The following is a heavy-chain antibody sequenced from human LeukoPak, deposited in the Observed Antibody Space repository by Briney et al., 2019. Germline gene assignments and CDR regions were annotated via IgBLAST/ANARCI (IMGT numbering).Heavy chain of an antibody. Sequence: TGGSLRLSCAASGFTFSSYAMSWVRQAPGKGLEWVSAISGSGGSTYYADSVKGRFTISRDNSKNTLYLQMNSLRAEDTAVYYCAKDPNRRDYGDYIWGQGTLVTVSS. D-gene: IGHD4-17*01. J-gene: IGHJ4*02. CDR1: GFTFSSYA. CDR2: ISGSGGST. CDR3: AKDPNRRDYGDYI. V-gene: IGHV3-23*01.